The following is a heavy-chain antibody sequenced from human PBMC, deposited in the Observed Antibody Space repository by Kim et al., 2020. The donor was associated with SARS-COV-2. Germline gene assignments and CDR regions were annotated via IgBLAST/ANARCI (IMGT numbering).Heavy chain of an antibody. V-gene: IGHV3-15*01. Sequence: LSLTCAASGFTFSNAWMSWVRQAPGKGLEWVGRIKSKTDGGTTDYAAPVKGRFTISRDDSKNTLYLQMNSLKTEDTAVYYCTTDFHYYDSSGHERDGYWGQGTLVTVSS. J-gene: IGHJ4*02. CDR1: GFTFSNAW. CDR3: TTDFHYYDSSGHERDGY. D-gene: IGHD3-22*01. CDR2: IKSKTDGGTT.